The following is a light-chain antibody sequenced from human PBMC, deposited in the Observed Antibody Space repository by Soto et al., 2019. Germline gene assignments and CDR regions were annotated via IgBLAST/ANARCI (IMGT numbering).Light chain of an antibody. CDR3: QQSYRSSYT. Sequence: DIQMTQSPSSLSASVGDRVTITCRASQSISSYLNWYQQKPGKAPKFLIYVASTLQSGVPSRFSGSASGTDFTLTITSLQPEYFATYYCQQSYRSSYTFGQGTKLEIK. CDR2: VAS. CDR1: QSISSY. V-gene: IGKV1-39*01. J-gene: IGKJ2*01.